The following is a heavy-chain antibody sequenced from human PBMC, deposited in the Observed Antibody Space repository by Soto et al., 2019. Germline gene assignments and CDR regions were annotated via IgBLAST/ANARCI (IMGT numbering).Heavy chain of an antibody. CDR3: DTTRPGTHSYGY. CDR2: IKSKADGSTT. V-gene: IGHV3-15*01. Sequence: EVQLVESGGGLVKPGGSLTLSCAASGITLSNAWMTWVRQAPGNRLEWVGRIKSKADGSTTEYGSPVKDRFIITRDDSENTLDLQMHSLNTEDSAVYYCDTTRPGTHSYGYWGQGTLVTVSS. D-gene: IGHD3-16*02. CDR1: GITLSNAW. J-gene: IGHJ4*02.